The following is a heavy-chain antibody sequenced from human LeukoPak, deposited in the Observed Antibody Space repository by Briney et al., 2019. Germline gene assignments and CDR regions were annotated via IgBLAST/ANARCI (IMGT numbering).Heavy chain of an antibody. D-gene: IGHD3-9*01. CDR1: GFTFSDYY. Sequence: PGGSLRLSCAASGFTFSDYYMSWIRQAPGKGLEWVSHISNSGSTIYYADSVKGRFTISRDNAKNSLYLQMNSLRAEDTAVYYCARDPGVILTGYQDYWGQGTLVTVSS. V-gene: IGHV3-11*04. J-gene: IGHJ4*02. CDR2: ISNSGSTI. CDR3: ARDPGVILTGYQDY.